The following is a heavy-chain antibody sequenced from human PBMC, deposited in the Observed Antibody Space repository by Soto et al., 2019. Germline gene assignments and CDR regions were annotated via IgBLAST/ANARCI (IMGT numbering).Heavy chain of an antibody. D-gene: IGHD2-15*01. V-gene: IGHV4-59*01. Sequence: QVQLQESGPGLVKPSETLSLTCTVSGGSISSYYWSWIRQPPGKGLEWIGYIYYSGSTNYNPSLKSRVTISVDTSKNQCSLKLSSVTAADTAVYYCARGRYCSGGSCFGDWFDPWGQGTLVTVSS. J-gene: IGHJ5*02. CDR1: GGSISSYY. CDR3: ARGRYCSGGSCFGDWFDP. CDR2: IYYSGST.